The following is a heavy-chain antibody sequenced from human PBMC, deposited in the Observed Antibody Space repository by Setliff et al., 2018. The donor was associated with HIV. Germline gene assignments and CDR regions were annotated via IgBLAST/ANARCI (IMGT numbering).Heavy chain of an antibody. D-gene: IGHD4-4*01. CDR1: GFSFSTFS. CDR2: VSDDGSHE. J-gene: IGHJ4*02. V-gene: IGHV3-30*04. Sequence: GGSLRLSCAASGFSFSTFSMHWVRQAPGKGLEWVAVVSDDGSHEHYADSVKGRFTISRDNSKHTLYLQMNSLRSEDTAVYHCVAVSNPGNWGQGTLVTVSS. CDR3: VAVSNPGN.